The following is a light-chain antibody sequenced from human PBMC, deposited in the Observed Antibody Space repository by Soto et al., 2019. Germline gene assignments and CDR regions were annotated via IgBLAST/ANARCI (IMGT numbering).Light chain of an antibody. J-gene: IGKJ4*01. CDR3: EQSYSVPLT. CDR2: SAF. V-gene: IGKV1-39*01. CDR1: HDIGNH. Sequence: DIQMTQSPSSLSISVGDRVTITCRSSHDIGNHLNWYQQKPGKAHQLLLYSAFTLQSWVPSRFSGSRSGTAFTLTITSLQPEDSATYFCEQSYSVPLTFGGGTKVEV.